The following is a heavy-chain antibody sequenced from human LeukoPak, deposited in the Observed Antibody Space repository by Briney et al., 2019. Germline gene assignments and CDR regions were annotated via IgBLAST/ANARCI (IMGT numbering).Heavy chain of an antibody. CDR1: GGTFSSYA. Sequence: SVKVSCKASGGTFSSYAISWVRQAPGRGLEWMGGIIPIFGTANYAQKFQGRVTITADESTSTAYMELSSLRSEDTAVYYCASSARTVTTVTFDYWGQGTLVTVSS. J-gene: IGHJ4*02. D-gene: IGHD4-17*01. CDR2: IIPIFGTA. CDR3: ASSARTVTTVTFDY. V-gene: IGHV1-69*01.